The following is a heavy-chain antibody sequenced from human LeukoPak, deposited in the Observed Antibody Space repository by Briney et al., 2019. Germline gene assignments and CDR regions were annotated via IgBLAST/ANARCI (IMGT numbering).Heavy chain of an antibody. J-gene: IGHJ4*02. CDR2: IYYSGST. V-gene: IGHV4-31*03. D-gene: IGHD3-16*01. Sequence: SETLSLTCTVSGGSISSGGYYWSWIRQHPGKGLEWIGYIYYSGSTYYNPSLKSRVTISVDTSKNQFSLKLSSVTAADTAVYYCAREIMSHYLDYWGQGTLVTVSS. CDR1: GGSISSGGYY. CDR3: AREIMSHYLDY.